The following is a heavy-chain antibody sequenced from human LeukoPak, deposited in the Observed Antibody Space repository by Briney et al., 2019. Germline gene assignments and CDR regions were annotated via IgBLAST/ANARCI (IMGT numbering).Heavy chain of an antibody. D-gene: IGHD1-26*01. CDR2: IDPSDSYT. CDR3: ARLVGGTVDY. V-gene: IGHV5-10-1*01. Sequence: GESLQISCKGSGYNFTSYWISWVRQMPGKGLEWMGRIDPSDSYTNYSPSFQGHVTISADKSISTAYLQWSSLKASDTAIYYCARLVGGTVDYWGQGTLVTVSS. CDR1: GYNFTSYW. J-gene: IGHJ4*02.